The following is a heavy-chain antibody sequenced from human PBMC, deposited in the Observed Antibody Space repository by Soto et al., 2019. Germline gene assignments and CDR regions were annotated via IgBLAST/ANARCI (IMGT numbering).Heavy chain of an antibody. CDR3: AKSISGSGRDAFDI. V-gene: IGHV3-30*18. D-gene: IGHD3-22*01. Sequence: GGSLRLSCAASGFTFSSYGMHWVRQAPGKGLEWVAVISYDGSNKYYADSVKGRFTISRDNSKNTLYLQMNSLRAEDTAVYYCAKSISGSGRDAFDIWGQGTMVTVSS. J-gene: IGHJ3*02. CDR2: ISYDGSNK. CDR1: GFTFSSYG.